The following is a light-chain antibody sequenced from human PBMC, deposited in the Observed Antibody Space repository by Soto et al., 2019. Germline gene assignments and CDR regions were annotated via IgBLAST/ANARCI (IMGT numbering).Light chain of an antibody. CDR1: QRVTSNY. CDR3: QQYGSSPLT. J-gene: IGKJ4*01. CDR2: GAS. V-gene: IGKV3-20*01. Sequence: ILLTQSPGTLSLSPGERTTLXXRGSQRVTSNYLAWYQQRPGQAPRLXIFGASIRDTGLPDRFSGSGAGTDFTLTISRLEPEDFAVYYCQQYGSSPLTFGGGTKVDIK.